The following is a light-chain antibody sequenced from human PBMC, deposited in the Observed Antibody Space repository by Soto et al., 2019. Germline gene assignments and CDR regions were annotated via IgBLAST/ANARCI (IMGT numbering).Light chain of an antibody. CDR3: QQYNNWPPIT. J-gene: IGKJ5*01. CDR1: QSVNSD. Sequence: EVVLTQSPGTLSLSPGGRATLSCRASQSVNSDLAWYQQKPGQAPRLLIYGASTRATGIPARFSGSGSGTEFTLTISSLQSEDFAVYYCQQYNNWPPITFGQGTRLEIK. CDR2: GAS. V-gene: IGKV3-15*01.